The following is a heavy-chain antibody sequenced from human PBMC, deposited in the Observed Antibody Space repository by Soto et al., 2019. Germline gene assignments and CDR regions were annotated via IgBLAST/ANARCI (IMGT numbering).Heavy chain of an antibody. D-gene: IGHD2-21*01. Sequence: QVQLVQSGAEVKKPGSSVKVSCKASGGTFSSYTISWVRQAPGQGLEWMGRIIPILGIANYAQKFQGRVTVTADKSTSTAYMELSSLRSEDTAVYYCARDPSAGDSAGYWGQGTLVTVSS. CDR1: GGTFSSYT. V-gene: IGHV1-69*08. CDR2: IIPILGIA. CDR3: ARDPSAGDSAGY. J-gene: IGHJ4*02.